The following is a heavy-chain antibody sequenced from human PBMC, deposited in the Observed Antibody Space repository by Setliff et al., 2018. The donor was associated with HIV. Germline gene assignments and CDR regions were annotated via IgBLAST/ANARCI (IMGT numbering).Heavy chain of an antibody. J-gene: IGHJ4*02. CDR2: IVPKFGTP. D-gene: IGHD3-10*01. CDR3: AVSWYTTGRGDY. Sequence: SVKVSCKTSGDSFSNYATTWVRQAPGQGLEWMGGIVPKFGTPNYAERFQGRVTITADESTSTAYMELRNLRSDDTAVYYCAVSWYTTGRGDYWGPGTLVTVSS. CDR1: GDSFSNYA. V-gene: IGHV1-69*13.